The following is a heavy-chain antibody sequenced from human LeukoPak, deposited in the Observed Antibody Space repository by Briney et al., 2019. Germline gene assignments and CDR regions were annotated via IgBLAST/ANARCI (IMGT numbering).Heavy chain of an antibody. CDR2: IYPGDSET. J-gene: IGHJ4*02. D-gene: IGHD4-17*01. V-gene: IGHV5-51*01. CDR3: ARALRTGQGDYVPVL. CDR1: GYKFTNHW. Sequence: PGESLKISCKASGYKFTNHWIGWVRQMPGKGLEWMTIIYPGDSETRYSPSFQGQVTISADKSIGTMYLQWSSLKASDTAMYYCARALRTGQGDYVPVLWGQGTLVIVSS.